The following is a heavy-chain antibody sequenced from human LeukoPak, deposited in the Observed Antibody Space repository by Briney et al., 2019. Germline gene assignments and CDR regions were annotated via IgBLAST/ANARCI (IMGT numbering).Heavy chain of an antibody. J-gene: IGHJ6*03. CDR1: GGSFSGYY. CDR3: ARGRRRIVVVTSYYMDV. CDR2: INHSGST. V-gene: IGHV4-34*01. D-gene: IGHD2-21*02. Sequence: SETLSLTCAVYGGSFSGYYWSWIRQPPGKGLEWIGEINHSGSTNYNPSLKSRVTISVDTSKNQFSLKLSSVTAADTAVYYCARGRRRIVVVTSYYMDVWGKGTTVTVSS.